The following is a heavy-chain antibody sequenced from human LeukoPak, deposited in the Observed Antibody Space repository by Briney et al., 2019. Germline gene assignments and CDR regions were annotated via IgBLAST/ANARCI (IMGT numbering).Heavy chain of an antibody. Sequence: SETLSLTCTVSGGSISSYYWSWIRQPPGKGLEWIGYIYYSGSTNYNPSLKSRVTISVDTSKNQFSLKLSSVTAADTAVYYCASRRDGYSDWYFDLWGRGTLVTVSS. CDR1: GGSISSYY. V-gene: IGHV4-59*01. CDR3: ASRRDGYSDWYFDL. CDR2: IYYSGST. J-gene: IGHJ2*01. D-gene: IGHD5-24*01.